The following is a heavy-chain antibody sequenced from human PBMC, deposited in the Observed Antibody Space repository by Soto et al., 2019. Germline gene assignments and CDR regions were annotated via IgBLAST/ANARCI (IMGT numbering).Heavy chain of an antibody. CDR3: ARGNGSVRRYYYYYGMDV. CDR1: GGSFSGYY. CDR2: INHSGST. V-gene: IGHV4-34*01. J-gene: IGHJ6*02. D-gene: IGHD3-10*01. Sequence: LSLTSAVYGGSFSGYYWSWISQPPGKGLEWIGEINHSGSTNYNPSLKSRVTISVDTSKNQFSLKLSSVTAADTAVYYCARGNGSVRRYYYYYGMDVWGQGTTVTVSS.